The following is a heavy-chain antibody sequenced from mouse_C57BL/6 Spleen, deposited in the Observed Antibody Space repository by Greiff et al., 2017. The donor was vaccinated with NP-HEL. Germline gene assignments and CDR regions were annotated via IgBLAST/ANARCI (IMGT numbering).Heavy chain of an antibody. CDR2: ISNGGGSS. V-gene: IGHV5-12*01. Sequence: EVKVVESGGGLVQPGGSLKLSCAASGFTFSDYYMYWVRQTPEKRLEWVAYISNGGGSSYYPDTVKGRFTISRDNAKNTLYLQMSRLKSEDTAMYYCARVSRYYAMDYWGQGTSVTVSS. CDR1: GFTFSDYY. CDR3: ARVSRYYAMDY. J-gene: IGHJ4*01.